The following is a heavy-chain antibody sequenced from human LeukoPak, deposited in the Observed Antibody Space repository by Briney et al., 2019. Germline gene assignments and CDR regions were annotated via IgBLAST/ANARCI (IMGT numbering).Heavy chain of an antibody. CDR2: INPNSGGT. D-gene: IGHD2-2*01. Sequence: ASVKVSCKASGYTFTGYHMHWVRQAPGQGLEWMGRINPNSGGTNYAQKFQGRVTMTRDTSISTAYMELSRLRSDDTAVYYCARDADCSSTSCYNFDYWGQGTLVTVSS. CDR1: GYTFTGYH. J-gene: IGHJ4*02. V-gene: IGHV1-2*06. CDR3: ARDADCSSTSCYNFDY.